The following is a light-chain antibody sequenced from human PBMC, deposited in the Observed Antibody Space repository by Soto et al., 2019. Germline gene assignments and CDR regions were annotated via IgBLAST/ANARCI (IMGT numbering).Light chain of an antibody. V-gene: IGKV3-11*01. Sequence: EIVLTQSPATLSLSPGERATLSCRASQSVTNYVAWYQQKPDQAPRLLIYDASNRATGIPARFSGSGSGTDFTLTISSLEPEDFGVYYCQQRDDLYTFGQGTKLEIK. CDR3: QQRDDLYT. CDR2: DAS. CDR1: QSVTNY. J-gene: IGKJ2*01.